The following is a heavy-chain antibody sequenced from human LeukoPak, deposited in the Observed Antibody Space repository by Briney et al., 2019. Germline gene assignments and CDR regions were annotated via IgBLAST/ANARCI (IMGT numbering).Heavy chain of an antibody. Sequence: GGSLRLSCAASGFTFSSYAMSWVRQAPGKGLEWVGRIKSKTDGGTTDYAAPVKGRFTISRDDSKNTLYLQMNSLKTEDTAVYYCTTLMMYYYDSSGYLINFDYWGQGTLVTVSS. CDR3: TTLMMYYYDSSGYLINFDY. CDR2: IKSKTDGGTT. CDR1: GFTFSSYA. V-gene: IGHV3-15*01. J-gene: IGHJ4*02. D-gene: IGHD3-22*01.